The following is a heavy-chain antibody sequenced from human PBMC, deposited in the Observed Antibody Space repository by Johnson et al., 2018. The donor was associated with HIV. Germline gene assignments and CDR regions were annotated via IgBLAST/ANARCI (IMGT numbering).Heavy chain of an antibody. CDR1: GFTFSSYG. CDR2: IQYDGTDK. CDR3: AKDGGLWSYSLDV. V-gene: IGHV3-30*02. J-gene: IGHJ3*01. Sequence: QVQLVESGGGVVQPGGSLRLSCAASGFTFSSYGMHWVRQAPGKGLEWISFIQYDGTDKSYADSVEGRFTISRDNSKNIVYLQMNSLRPEDTGLYYWAKDGGLWSYSLDVWGQGTMVSVSS. D-gene: IGHD3-10*01.